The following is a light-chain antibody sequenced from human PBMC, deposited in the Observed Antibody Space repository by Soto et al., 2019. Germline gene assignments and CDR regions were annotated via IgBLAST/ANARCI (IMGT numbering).Light chain of an antibody. CDR2: EVS. CDR3: QTWGTDVSV. Sequence: QSALTQPPSASGSPGQSVTISCTGTSSDVGGYNYVSWYQQHPGKAPKLMIYEVSKRPSGVPDRFSGSSSGAERYLTISSLQSEDEADYYCQTWGTDVSVFGGGTQLTVL. CDR1: SSDVGGYNY. J-gene: IGLJ7*01. V-gene: IGLV2-8*01.